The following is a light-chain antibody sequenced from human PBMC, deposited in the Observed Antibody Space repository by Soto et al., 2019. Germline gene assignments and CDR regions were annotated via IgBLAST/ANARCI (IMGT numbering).Light chain of an antibody. V-gene: IGLV2-14*03. J-gene: IGLJ2*01. CDR3: SSYTSRATLV. CDR2: DVS. CDR1: SNDVGGYDY. Sequence: QSVLTQPASGSGSPGQWITICCTGTSNDVGGYDYVTWYQHHPGKAPKLMIYDVSNRPSGISDRFSASKSGNTASLTISGVQAEDEAHYYCSSYTSRATLVFGGGTKLTVL.